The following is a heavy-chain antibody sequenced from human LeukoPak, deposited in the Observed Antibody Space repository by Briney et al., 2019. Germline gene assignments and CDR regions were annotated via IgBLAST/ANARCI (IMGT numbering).Heavy chain of an antibody. J-gene: IGHJ3*02. D-gene: IGHD3-22*01. CDR2: IYPGDFDT. CDR1: GYSFTSYW. V-gene: IGHV5-51*01. CDR3: ARLGRFYYDNSGPTLWHAFDI. Sequence: RGESLKISCKGSGYSFTSYWIGWVRQMPGKGLEWMGIIYPGDFDTRYSPSFQGQVTISADKSISTAYLQWSSLKASDTAMYYCARLGRFYYDNSGPTLWHAFDIWGQGTMVTVSS.